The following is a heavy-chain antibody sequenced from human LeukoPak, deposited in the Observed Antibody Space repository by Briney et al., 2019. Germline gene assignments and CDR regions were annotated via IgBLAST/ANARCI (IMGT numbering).Heavy chain of an antibody. V-gene: IGHV4-39*01. CDR1: GGSISSSSYY. CDR2: IYYSGST. Sequence: KPSETLSLTCTVSGGSISSSSYYWGWIRQPPGKGLEWIGSIYYSGSTYYNPSLKSRVTISVDTSKNQFSLKLSSVTAADTAVYYCASPYYDSSGYYTDYWGQGTLVTVSS. CDR3: ASPYYDSSGYYTDY. J-gene: IGHJ4*02. D-gene: IGHD3-22*01.